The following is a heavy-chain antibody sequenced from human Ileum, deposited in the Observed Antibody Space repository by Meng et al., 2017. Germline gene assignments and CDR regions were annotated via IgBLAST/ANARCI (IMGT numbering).Heavy chain of an antibody. CDR2: LGAHDGDT. V-gene: IGHV1-18*01. J-gene: IGHJ4*02. D-gene: IGHD3-10*01. Sequence: QVQPVQSGPEVKKPGASGQVPCKASDYTFTGYGVSWVRQAPGQGLEWMAWLGAHDGDTSHAPKFQGRVTVSADRPTATAYMELRSLRSVDTAVYYCARATTGRSYSDYWGQGTLVTVSS. CDR1: DYTFTGYG. CDR3: ARATTGRSYSDY.